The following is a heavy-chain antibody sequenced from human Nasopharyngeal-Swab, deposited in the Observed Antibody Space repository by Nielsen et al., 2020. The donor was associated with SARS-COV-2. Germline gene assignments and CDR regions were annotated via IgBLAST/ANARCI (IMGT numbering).Heavy chain of an antibody. CDR1: GFTFSSYA. V-gene: IGHV3-23*01. J-gene: IGHJ4*02. Sequence: GGSLRLSCAASGFTFSSYAMSWVRQAPGKGLEWVSAISGSGGSTYYADSVKGRFTISRDNSKNTLYLQMNSLRAEDTAVYYCAKDPFSGIAAADHFDYWGQGTLVTVSS. CDR3: AKDPFSGIAAADHFDY. D-gene: IGHD6-13*01. CDR2: ISGSGGST.